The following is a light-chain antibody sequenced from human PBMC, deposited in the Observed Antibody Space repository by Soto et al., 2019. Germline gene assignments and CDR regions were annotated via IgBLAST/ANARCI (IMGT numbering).Light chain of an antibody. J-gene: IGLJ1*01. CDR1: SSDIGSYNL. CDR2: DVS. CDR3: CSYTRSATSV. Sequence: QSALAQPASVSGSPGQSITISCTGTSSDIGSYNLVSWYQQHPGEAPKLMIYDVSKRPSGVSNRFSGSKSGNTASLTISGLQADDDADYYCCSYTRSATSVFGTGTKVTVL. V-gene: IGLV2-23*02.